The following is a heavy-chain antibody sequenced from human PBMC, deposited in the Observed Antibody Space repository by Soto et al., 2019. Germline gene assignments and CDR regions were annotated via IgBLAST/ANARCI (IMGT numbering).Heavy chain of an antibody. V-gene: IGHV4-59*08. J-gene: IGHJ6*03. D-gene: IGHD3-10*01. Sequence: KTSETLSLTCTVSGGSISSYYWSWIRQPPGKGLEWIGYIYYSGSTNYNPSLKSRVTISVDTSKNQFSLKLSSVTAADTAVYYCARLGAWGGSGSYYLYYYYYYMDVWGKGTTVTVSS. CDR2: IYYSGST. CDR1: GGSISSYY. CDR3: ARLGAWGGSGSYYLYYYYYYMDV.